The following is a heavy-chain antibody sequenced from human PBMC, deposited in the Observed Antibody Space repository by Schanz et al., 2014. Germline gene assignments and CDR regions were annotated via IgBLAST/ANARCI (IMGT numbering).Heavy chain of an antibody. CDR2: IKSDGSST. J-gene: IGHJ5*02. CDR1: GFTFSSYA. D-gene: IGHD3-10*01. Sequence: EVQLVESGGGLVQPGGSLRLSCAASGFTFSSYAMSWVRQAPGKGLVWVSRIKSDGSSTSYADSVKGRFTISRDNAKNTLYLQMNSLRAEDTAVYYCARPALWFGDNCFDPWGQGTLVTVSS. CDR3: ARPALWFGDNCFDP. V-gene: IGHV3-74*02.